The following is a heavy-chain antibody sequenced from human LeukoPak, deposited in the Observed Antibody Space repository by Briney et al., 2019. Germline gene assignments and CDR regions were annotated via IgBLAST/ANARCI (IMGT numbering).Heavy chain of an antibody. CDR1: GFTFSNYW. CDR3: ARDIELST. J-gene: IGHJ3*01. CDR2: IKQDGSDK. V-gene: IGHV3-7*04. Sequence: PGGSLRLSCAASGFTFSNYWMSWVRQAPGKGPEWVANIKQDGSDKYYVDSVKGRFTISRDNSKDTVYLQMNSLRAEDTAIFYCARDIELSTWGPGTMVTVSS. D-gene: IGHD3-16*02.